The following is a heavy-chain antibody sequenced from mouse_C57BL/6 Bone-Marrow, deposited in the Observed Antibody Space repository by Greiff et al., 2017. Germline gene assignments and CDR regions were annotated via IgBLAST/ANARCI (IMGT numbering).Heavy chain of an antibody. CDR2: IDPEDGET. J-gene: IGHJ4*01. V-gene: IGHV14-2*01. CDR1: GFNFKDYY. Sequence: VQLQQSGAELVKPGASVKLSCTASGFNFKDYYMHWVKQRTEQGLEWLGRIDPEDGETKYAPKLQGKATITADTSSNTAYLQLSILTSEATTVYYCARGWGWAIDYWCQGTSVTVSS. D-gene: IGHD2-3*01. CDR3: ARGWGWAIDY.